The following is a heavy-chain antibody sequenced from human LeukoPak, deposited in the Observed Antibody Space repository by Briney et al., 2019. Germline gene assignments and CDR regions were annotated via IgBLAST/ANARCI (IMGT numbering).Heavy chain of an antibody. CDR1: GFTFSSYS. CDR3: ARRGITGTTRGWFDP. CDR2: ISSSSSYI. Sequence: GGSLRLSCAASGFTFSSYSMNWVRQAPGKGLEWVSSISSSSSYIYYADSVKGRFTISRDNAKNSLYLQMNSLRAEDTAVYYCARRGITGTTRGWFDPWGQGTLVTVSS. J-gene: IGHJ5*02. D-gene: IGHD1-20*01. V-gene: IGHV3-21*01.